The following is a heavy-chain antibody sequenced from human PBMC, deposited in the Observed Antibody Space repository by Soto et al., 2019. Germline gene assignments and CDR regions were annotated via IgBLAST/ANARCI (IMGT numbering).Heavy chain of an antibody. CDR2: IYYSGST. CDR1: GGSISSGGYY. D-gene: IGHD2-2*02. J-gene: IGHJ2*01. CDR3: AIYRTYWYFDL. Sequence: PSETLSLTCTVSGGSISSGGYYWSWIRQHPGKVLEWIVYIYYSGSTYYNPSLKSRVTISLDTSNKQFSLKLSSVTAADTAVYYCAIYRTYWYFDLWGRGTLVTVSS. V-gene: IGHV4-31*03.